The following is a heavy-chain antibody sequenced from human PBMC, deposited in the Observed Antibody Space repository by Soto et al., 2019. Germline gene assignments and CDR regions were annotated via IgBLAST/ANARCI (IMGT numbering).Heavy chain of an antibody. CDR3: ARVASHDYDFWSGPRWSGYYYYGMDV. V-gene: IGHV4-59*01. D-gene: IGHD3-3*01. CDR2: IYYSGST. CDR1: GGSISSYY. Sequence: PSETLSLTCTVSGGSISSYYWSWIRQPPGKGLEWIGYIYYSGSTNYNPSLKSRVTISVDTSKNQFSLKLSSVTAADTAVYYCARVASHDYDFWSGPRWSGYYYYGMDVWGQGTTVTVSS. J-gene: IGHJ6*02.